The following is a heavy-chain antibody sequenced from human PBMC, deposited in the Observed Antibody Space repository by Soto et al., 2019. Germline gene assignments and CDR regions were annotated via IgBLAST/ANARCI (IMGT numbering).Heavy chain of an antibody. CDR3: AKDLLRPGRAYGMDV. Sequence: QVQLVESGGGVVQPGRSLRLSCAASGFTFSSYGMHCVRQAPGKGLEWGAVISYDGSNKYYADSVKGRFTISRDNSKNTLYLQMNSLRAEDTAVYYCAKDLLRPGRAYGMDVWGQGTTVTVSS. V-gene: IGHV3-30*18. CDR2: ISYDGSNK. CDR1: GFTFSSYG. J-gene: IGHJ6*02.